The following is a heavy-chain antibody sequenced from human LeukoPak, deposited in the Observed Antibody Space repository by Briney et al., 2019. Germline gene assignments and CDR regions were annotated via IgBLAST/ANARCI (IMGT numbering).Heavy chain of an antibody. D-gene: IGHD3-22*01. Sequence: GGSLRLSCAASGFTFSSYGMHWVRQAPGRGLEWVAVISYDGSNKYYADSVKGRFTISRDNSKNTLYLQTNSLRAEDTAVYYCAKGPYYYDSSGYYHLDYWGQGTLVTVSS. CDR1: GFTFSSYG. CDR3: AKGPYYYDSSGYYHLDY. V-gene: IGHV3-30*18. CDR2: ISYDGSNK. J-gene: IGHJ4*02.